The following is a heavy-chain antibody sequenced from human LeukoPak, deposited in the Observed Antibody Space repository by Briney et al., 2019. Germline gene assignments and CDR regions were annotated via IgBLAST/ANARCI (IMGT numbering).Heavy chain of an antibody. V-gene: IGHV3-30*02. CDR1: GFTFSSYG. CDR3: AKDIEYSSGWGAFDI. J-gene: IGHJ3*02. CDR2: IRYDGSNK. D-gene: IGHD6-19*01. Sequence: GGSLRLSCAASGFTFSSYGMHWVRQAPGKGLEWVAFIRYDGSNKYYADSVKGRFTISRDNAKNSLYLQMNSLRAEDTALYYCAKDIEYSSGWGAFDIWGQGTMVTVSS.